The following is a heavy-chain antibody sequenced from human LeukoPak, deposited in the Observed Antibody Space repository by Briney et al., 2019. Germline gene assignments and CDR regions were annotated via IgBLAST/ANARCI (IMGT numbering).Heavy chain of an antibody. J-gene: IGHJ4*02. CDR1: GFDFSSNW. V-gene: IGHV3-74*01. Sequence: PGGSLRLSCAASGFDFSSNWMHWVRHAPGQGVVWVSRIKGDGISTNYADSVNRRFPISTHIAKNTLYLQMNSLRAEDTGVYYCAKDHYWSIDYCGRGTLVTVSS. CDR2: IKGDGIST. D-gene: IGHD3-3*01. CDR3: AKDHYWSIDY.